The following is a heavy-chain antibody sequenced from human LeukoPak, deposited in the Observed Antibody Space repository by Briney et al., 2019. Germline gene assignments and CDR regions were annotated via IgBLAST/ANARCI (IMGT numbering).Heavy chain of an antibody. D-gene: IGHD6-13*01. CDR3: ARGGSSSWYFDY. V-gene: IGHV1-2*02. CDR1: GYTFTSYC. CDR2: INPNSGGT. J-gene: IGHJ4*02. Sequence: ASVKVSCKASGYTFTSYCMHWVRQAPGQGLEWMGWINPNSGGTNYAQKFQGRVTMTRDTSISTAYMELSRLRSDDTAVYYCARGGSSSWYFDYWGQGTLVTVSS.